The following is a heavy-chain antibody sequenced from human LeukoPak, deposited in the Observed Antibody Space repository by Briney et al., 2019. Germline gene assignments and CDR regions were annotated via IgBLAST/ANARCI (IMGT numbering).Heavy chain of an antibody. D-gene: IGHD6-13*01. CDR1: GFIFSDYY. Sequence: GGSLRLSCAGSGFIFSDYYMSWIRQAPGKGLEWVSYISSTSSTIFYADSVKGRFTIPRDNAKNSLYLQMNSLRDEDTAVYFCARDYTSSWSRMLSPWGQGTLVTVSS. J-gene: IGHJ5*02. CDR3: ARDYTSSWSRMLSP. V-gene: IGHV3-11*04. CDR2: ISSTSSTI.